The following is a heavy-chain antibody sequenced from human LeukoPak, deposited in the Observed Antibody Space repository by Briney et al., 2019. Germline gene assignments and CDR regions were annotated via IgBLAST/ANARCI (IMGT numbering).Heavy chain of an antibody. V-gene: IGHV1-18*04. Sequence: ASVKVSCKASGYTFTGYYVHWVRQAPGQGLEWMGWISTYNVNTNYTQKLQGRVTMTTDTFTTTAYMELRSLISDDTAIYYCARDDGDYWGQGTLVTVSS. J-gene: IGHJ4*02. CDR3: ARDDGDY. CDR1: GYTFTGYY. CDR2: ISTYNVNT.